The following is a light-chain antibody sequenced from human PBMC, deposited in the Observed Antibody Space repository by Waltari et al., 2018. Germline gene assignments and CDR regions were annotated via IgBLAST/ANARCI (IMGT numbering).Light chain of an antibody. CDR2: DVN. V-gene: IGLV2-14*01. J-gene: IGLJ3*02. Sequence: SALTQPASVSGSPGQSITISCTGTSSDIGTYNYASWYQQHPGKAPKLMIYDVNKRPSGVSYGFSGSKSGNTASLTISGLQAEDEADYYCSSYSRITTSVVFGGGTKLTVL. CDR3: SSYSRITTSVV. CDR1: SSDIGTYNY.